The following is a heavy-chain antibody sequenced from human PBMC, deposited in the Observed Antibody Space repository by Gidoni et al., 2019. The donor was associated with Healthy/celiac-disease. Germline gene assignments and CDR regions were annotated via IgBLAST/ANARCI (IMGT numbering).Heavy chain of an antibody. J-gene: IGHJ4*02. D-gene: IGHD2-15*01. CDR2: IWYDGSNK. V-gene: IGHV3-33*01. CDR1: GFTFSSYG. Sequence: QVQLVESGGGVVQPGRSLRLSCAASGFTFSSYGMHWVRQAPGKGLEWVAVIWYDGSNKYYADSVKGRFTISRDNSKNTLYLQMNSLRAEDTAVYYCARDPVLDWVVDPHYFDYWGQGTLVTVSS. CDR3: ARDPVLDWVVDPHYFDY.